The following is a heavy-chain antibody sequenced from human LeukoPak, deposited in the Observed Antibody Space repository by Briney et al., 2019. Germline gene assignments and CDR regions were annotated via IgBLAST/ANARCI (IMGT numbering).Heavy chain of an antibody. V-gene: IGHV4-39*07. CDR2: IYYSGST. D-gene: IGHD2-21*02. Sequence: SETLSLTCFVSGGSISSSIYYRGWIRQPPGKGLEWIGSIYYSGSTYYNPSLKSRVAISVGTSKNQFSLELSSVTAADTAVYYCARGDETALFDYWGQGTLVTVSS. CDR3: ARGDETALFDY. J-gene: IGHJ4*02. CDR1: GGSISSSIYY.